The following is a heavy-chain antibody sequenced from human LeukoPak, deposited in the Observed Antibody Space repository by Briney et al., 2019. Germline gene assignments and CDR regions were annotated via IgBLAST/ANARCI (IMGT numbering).Heavy chain of an antibody. J-gene: IGHJ4*02. D-gene: IGHD1-26*01. CDR1: GGTFSSYA. V-gene: IGHV1-69*05. CDR2: IIPIFGTA. CDR3: AREPSGSPHFDY. Sequence: GASVKVSCKASGGTFSSYAISWVRQAPGQGLEWMGGIIPIFGTANYAQKFQGRVTITTDESTSTAYMELSSLRSEDAAVYYCAREPSGSPHFDYWGQGTLVTVSS.